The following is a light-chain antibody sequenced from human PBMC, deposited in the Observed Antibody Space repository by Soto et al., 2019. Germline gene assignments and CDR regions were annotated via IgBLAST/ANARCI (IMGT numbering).Light chain of an antibody. Sequence: QSALTQPASVSGSPGESITISCTGTRSDVGSYNSIAWYQQHPGKAPRVMIFEVTKRPSGISNRFSGSKSSSTASLTISGLQAEDEADYFCFSYAGDSTWVFGGGTKLTVL. V-gene: IGLV2-23*02. CDR3: FSYAGDSTWV. CDR2: EVT. CDR1: RSDVGSYNS. J-gene: IGLJ3*02.